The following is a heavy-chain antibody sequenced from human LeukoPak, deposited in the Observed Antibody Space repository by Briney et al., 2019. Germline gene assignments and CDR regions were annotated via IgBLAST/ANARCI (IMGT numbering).Heavy chain of an antibody. Sequence: SVKVSCKASVGTFSSYAISWVRQAPGQGLEWMGGIIPIFGTANYAQKFQVRVTITADKSTSTAYMELSSLRSEDTAVYYCARGRPTTSIAAAGVNWFDPWGQGTLVTVSS. J-gene: IGHJ5*02. CDR3: ARGRPTTSIAAAGVNWFDP. V-gene: IGHV1-69*06. CDR1: VGTFSSYA. CDR2: IIPIFGTA. D-gene: IGHD6-13*01.